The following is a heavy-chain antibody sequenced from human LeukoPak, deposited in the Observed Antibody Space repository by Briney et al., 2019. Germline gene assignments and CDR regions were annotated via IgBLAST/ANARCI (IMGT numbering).Heavy chain of an antibody. CDR2: LSGGAGRT. CDR1: GFTFNNYA. CDR3: AKDRPPSLWFGESHFDY. Sequence: GGSLRLSCAASGFTFNNYAMNWVRQAPGKGLEWVSALSGGAGRTYYADSVKGRFTISRDNSKNTLCLQMNSLRAEDTAVYYCAKDRPPSLWFGESHFDYWGQGTLVTVSS. J-gene: IGHJ4*02. D-gene: IGHD3-10*01. V-gene: IGHV3-23*01.